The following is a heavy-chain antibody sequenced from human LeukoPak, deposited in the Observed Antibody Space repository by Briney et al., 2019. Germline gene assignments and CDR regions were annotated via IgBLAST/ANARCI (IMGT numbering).Heavy chain of an antibody. CDR3: ARDRMATTYFDY. Sequence: ASVKVSCTASGYTFTSYYMHWVRQAPGQGLEWMGIINPSGGSTSYAQKFQGRVTMTRDTSTSTVYMELSSLRSEDTAVYYCARDRMATTYFDYWGQGTLVTVSS. CDR2: INPSGGST. V-gene: IGHV1-46*01. J-gene: IGHJ4*02. D-gene: IGHD5-12*01. CDR1: GYTFTSYY.